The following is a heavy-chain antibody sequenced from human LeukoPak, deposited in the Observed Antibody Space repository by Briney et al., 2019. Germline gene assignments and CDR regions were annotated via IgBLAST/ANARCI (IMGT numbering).Heavy chain of an antibody. Sequence: SGTLSLTCTVSGVSISSSSYYWGWIRQPPGKGLEWIGSIYYSGSTYYNPSLKSRVTISVDTSKNQFSLKLSSVTAADTAVYYCARRYSSSWYRTGPYFDYWGQGTLVTVSS. CDR3: ARRYSSSWYRTGPYFDY. CDR2: IYYSGST. J-gene: IGHJ4*02. CDR1: GVSISSSSYY. V-gene: IGHV4-39*01. D-gene: IGHD6-13*01.